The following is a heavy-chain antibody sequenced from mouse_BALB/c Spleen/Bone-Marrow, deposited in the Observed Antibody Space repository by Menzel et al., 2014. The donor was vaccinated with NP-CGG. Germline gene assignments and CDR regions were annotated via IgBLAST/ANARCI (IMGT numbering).Heavy chain of an antibody. CDR1: GYSITSGYY. D-gene: IGHD1-2*01. J-gene: IGHJ3*01. Sequence: DVHLVESGPGLVKPSQSLSLTCSVTGYSITSGYYWNWIRQFPGNKLEWMGYISYDGSNNYNPSLKNRISITRDTSKNQFFLKLNSVTTEDTATYYCARKRVTTAPFAYWGQGTLVTVSA. V-gene: IGHV3-6*02. CDR2: ISYDGSN. CDR3: ARKRVTTAPFAY.